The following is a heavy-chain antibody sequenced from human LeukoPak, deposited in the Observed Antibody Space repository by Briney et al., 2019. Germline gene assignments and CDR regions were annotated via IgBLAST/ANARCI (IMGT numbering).Heavy chain of an antibody. Sequence: GGSLRLSCAASVFTFSSYWMSWVRQAPGKGPEWVANIKEDGGEKYYVDSVKGRFTISRDNAKNSLYLQMNSLTAEDTAIYYCAKDWGSPQKSFDYWGQGTLVTVSS. CDR1: VFTFSSYW. V-gene: IGHV3-7*01. J-gene: IGHJ4*02. D-gene: IGHD3-16*01. CDR3: AKDWGSPQKSFDY. CDR2: IKEDGGEK.